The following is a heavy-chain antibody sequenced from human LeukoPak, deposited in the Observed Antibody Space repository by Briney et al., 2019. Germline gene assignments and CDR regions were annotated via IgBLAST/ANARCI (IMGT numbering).Heavy chain of an antibody. J-gene: IGHJ4*02. Sequence: GGSLRLSCAASGFTVSSNYMSWVRQAPGKGLEWVSVIYSGGSTYYADSVKGRFTISRDNSKDTLYLQMNSLRAEDTAVYYCARQNYDFWSGSPPSFDYWGQGTLVTVSS. CDR3: ARQNYDFWSGSPPSFDY. V-gene: IGHV3-66*04. D-gene: IGHD3-3*01. CDR1: GFTVSSNY. CDR2: IYSGGST.